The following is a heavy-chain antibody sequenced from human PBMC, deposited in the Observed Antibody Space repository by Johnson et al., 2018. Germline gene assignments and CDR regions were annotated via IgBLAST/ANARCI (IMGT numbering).Heavy chain of an antibody. D-gene: IGHD2-15*01. CDR2: ISWNSGSI. J-gene: IGHJ6*03. V-gene: IGHV3-9*01. CDR3: AKDMLKWAPYYYYYMDV. CDR1: GFTFDDYA. Sequence: EVQLVESGGGLVQPGRSXRLSCAASGFTFDDYAMHWVRQAPGKGLEWVSGISWNSGSIGYADSVKGRFTISRDTAKNSLYLQMNSLRAEDTALYYCAKDMLKWAPYYYYYMDVWGKGTTVTVSS.